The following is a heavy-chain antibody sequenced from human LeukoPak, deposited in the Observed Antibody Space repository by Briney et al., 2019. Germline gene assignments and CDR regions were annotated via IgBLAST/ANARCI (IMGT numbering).Heavy chain of an antibody. CDR2: ISGSGGST. Sequence: GGSPRLSCAASGFTFSSYAMSWVRQAPGKGLEWVSAISGSGGSTYYADSVKGRFTISRDNSKNTLYLQMNSLRAEDTAVYYCARETPAAGSFYYYYYMDVWGKGTTVTVSS. V-gene: IGHV3-23*01. CDR1: GFTFSSYA. CDR3: ARETPAAGSFYYYYYMDV. D-gene: IGHD6-13*01. J-gene: IGHJ6*03.